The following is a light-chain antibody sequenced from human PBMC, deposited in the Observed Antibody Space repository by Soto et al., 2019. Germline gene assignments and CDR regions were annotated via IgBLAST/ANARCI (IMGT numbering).Light chain of an antibody. CDR1: QSVSNNY. J-gene: IGKJ5*01. V-gene: IGKV3-20*01. CDR2: DAS. CDR3: QQYGSSVT. Sequence: EIVLTQSPGTLSLSPGERATLSCRASQSVSNNYLAWYQQRPGQAPRLLIFDASTRAAGIPDRFSGSGSGTDFTLTISRLEPEDFAVYHCQQYGSSVTFGQGTRLEIK.